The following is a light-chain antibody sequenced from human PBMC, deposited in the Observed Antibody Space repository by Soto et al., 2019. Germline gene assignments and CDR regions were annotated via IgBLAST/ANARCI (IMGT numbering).Light chain of an antibody. J-gene: IGKJ5*01. CDR3: QQYNSWPPIT. CDR1: QSISSW. CDR2: DAS. Sequence: DIQMTQSPSTLSASVGDRVTITCRASQSISSWLAWYQQKPGKAPKLLIYDASSLESGVPSRFSGSGSGTDFTLTISRLEPEDFAVYYCQQYNSWPPITFGQGTRLEIK. V-gene: IGKV1-5*01.